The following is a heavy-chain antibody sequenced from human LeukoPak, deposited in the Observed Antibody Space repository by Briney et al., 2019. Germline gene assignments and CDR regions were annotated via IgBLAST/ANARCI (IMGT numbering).Heavy chain of an antibody. CDR3: GRVGGPGPDY. Sequence: TSETLSLTCTVSGGSISSYYWSWIRQPPGKGLEWSGYIYYSGSTNYNPSLRSRVTISVDTSKNPFSLNLSSVSAAGAAVYYCGRVGGPGPDYWGQGTLVTVSS. CDR1: GGSISSYY. D-gene: IGHD3-16*01. J-gene: IGHJ4*02. V-gene: IGHV4-59*01. CDR2: IYYSGST.